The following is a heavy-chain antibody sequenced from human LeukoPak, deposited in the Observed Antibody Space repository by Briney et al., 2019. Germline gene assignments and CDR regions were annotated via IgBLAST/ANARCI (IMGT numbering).Heavy chain of an antibody. J-gene: IGHJ4*02. CDR1: GFTFSSYS. CDR3: ARTNHFDWLFGLSYYFDY. D-gene: IGHD3-9*01. Sequence: PGGSLRLSCAASGFTFSSYSMNWVRQAPGKGLEWVSYISSSSSTIYYADSMKGRFNISSDNAKNSLYLQMNTLRAEDTAVYYSARTNHFDWLFGLSYYFDYWGQGTLVTVSS. CDR2: ISSSSSTI. V-gene: IGHV3-48*01.